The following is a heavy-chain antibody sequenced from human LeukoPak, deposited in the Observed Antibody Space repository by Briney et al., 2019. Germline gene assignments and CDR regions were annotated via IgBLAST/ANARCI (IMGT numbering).Heavy chain of an antibody. D-gene: IGHD1-26*01. J-gene: IGHJ4*02. CDR3: AKVGATGYYFDY. CDR2: ISWNSGSI. CDR1: GFTFDDYA. Sequence: GGSLRLSCAASGFTFDDYAMHWVRQAPGKGLEWVSGISWNSGSIGYADSVKSRFTISRDNAKNSLYLQMNSLRAEDTALYYCAKVGATGYYFDYWGQGTLVTVSS. V-gene: IGHV3-9*01.